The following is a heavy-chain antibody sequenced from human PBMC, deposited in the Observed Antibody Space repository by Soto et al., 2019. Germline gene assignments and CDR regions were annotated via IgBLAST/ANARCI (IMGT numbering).Heavy chain of an antibody. CDR1: GFTFSSYW. D-gene: IGHD2-15*01. V-gene: IGHV3-74*01. Sequence: EVQLVESGGGLVQPGGSLRLSCAASGFTFSSYWMHWVRQAPGKGLVWVSRMNSDGTTTNYADSVKGRFTISRDNARNTLYLQMNSLRAEDTAVYYCLRDGYSAWVYGVDVWGQGTKVTFAS. J-gene: IGHJ6*02. CDR2: MNSDGTTT. CDR3: LRDGYSAWVYGVDV.